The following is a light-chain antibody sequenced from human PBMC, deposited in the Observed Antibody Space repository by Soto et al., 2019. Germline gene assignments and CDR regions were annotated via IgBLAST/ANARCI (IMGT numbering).Light chain of an antibody. CDR1: QSLLQSNGYNY. V-gene: IGKV2-28*01. CDR2: FGS. Sequence: DIVMTQSPLSLPVTPGEPASISCNSSQSLLQSNGYNYLVWYLQKPGQSPQLLIYFGSYRASGVPDRFSGSGSGTDFTLTMRRVEAEDVAIYYCMQAQQTPPTFGQGTKVDIK. J-gene: IGKJ1*01. CDR3: MQAQQTPPT.